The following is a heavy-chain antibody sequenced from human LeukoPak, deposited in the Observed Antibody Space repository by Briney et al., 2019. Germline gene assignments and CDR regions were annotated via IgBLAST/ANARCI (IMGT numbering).Heavy chain of an antibody. CDR1: GGSISSSSYY. D-gene: IGHD4-17*01. J-gene: IGHJ4*02. V-gene: IGHV4-39*01. Sequence: SETLSFTCTVSGGSISSSSYYWGWIRQPPGKGLEWIGSIYYSGSTFYNPSLKSRVTISVDTSKNQFSLKLTSVTAADTAVYYCATQTLRLWGQGTLVTVSS. CDR3: ATQTLRL. CDR2: IYYSGST.